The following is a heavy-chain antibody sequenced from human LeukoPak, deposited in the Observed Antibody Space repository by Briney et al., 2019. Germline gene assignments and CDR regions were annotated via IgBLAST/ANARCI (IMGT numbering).Heavy chain of an antibody. D-gene: IGHD4-23*01. CDR1: GGTFSSYA. Sequence: SSVKVSCKASGGTFSSYAISWVRQAPGQGLEWMGGIIPIFGTANYAQKFQGRVTITTDESTSTAYMELSSLRSEDTAVYYCATQKWGTVVIPYFDYWGQGTLVTVPS. J-gene: IGHJ4*02. CDR2: IIPIFGTA. V-gene: IGHV1-69*05. CDR3: ATQKWGTVVIPYFDY.